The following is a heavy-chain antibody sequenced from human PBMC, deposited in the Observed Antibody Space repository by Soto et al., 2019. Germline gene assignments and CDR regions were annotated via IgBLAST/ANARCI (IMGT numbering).Heavy chain of an antibody. D-gene: IGHD4-17*01. Sequence: EVQLVESGGGLVQPDRSLRLSCAASGFIFNDYAIHWVRQAPGKGLEWVSGISWNSGSIDYADSVKGRFTISRDNAKNSLYLQMNSLRPEDTALYYCARETMTTQSFDYWGQGTVVTVSS. J-gene: IGHJ4*02. CDR3: ARETMTTQSFDY. CDR2: ISWNSGSI. CDR1: GFIFNDYA. V-gene: IGHV3-9*01.